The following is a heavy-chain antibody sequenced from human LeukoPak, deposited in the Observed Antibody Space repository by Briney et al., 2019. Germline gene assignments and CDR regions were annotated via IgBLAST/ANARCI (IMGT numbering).Heavy chain of an antibody. Sequence: GGSLRLSCAASGFTFSSYAMGWVCQAPGKGLEWVSAISGSGGSTYYADSVKGRFTISRDNSKNTLYLQMNSLRAEDTAVYYCAKDPLGYYHNTWGQGTLVTVSS. CDR3: AKDPLGYYHNT. CDR2: ISGSGGST. D-gene: IGHD3-3*01. V-gene: IGHV3-23*01. CDR1: GFTFSSYA. J-gene: IGHJ5*02.